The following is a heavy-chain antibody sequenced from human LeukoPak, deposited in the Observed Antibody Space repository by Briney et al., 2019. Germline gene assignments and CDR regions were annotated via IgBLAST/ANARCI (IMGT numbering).Heavy chain of an antibody. CDR3: AREEWYYFDY. V-gene: IGHV3-30-3*01. D-gene: IGHD3-3*01. CDR1: GFTFNTYA. J-gene: IGHJ4*02. Sequence: PGGSLRLSCVASGFTFNTYAIHWVRQAPGKGLEWVAVISYDRSNKYYEDSVKGRFTIPRDNSKNTLYLQMNSLRAEDMAVYYCAREEWYYFDYWVRGTLVSVSS. CDR2: ISYDRSNK.